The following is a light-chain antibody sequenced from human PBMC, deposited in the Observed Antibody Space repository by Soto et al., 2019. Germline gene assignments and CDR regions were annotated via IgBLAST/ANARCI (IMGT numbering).Light chain of an antibody. V-gene: IGKV1-5*03. Sequence: IQVTQSPSTLSVSVGERVTITCRASQSISSWLAWYQQKPGRAPKLLIYKTSNLESGVPSRFSGSGSGTEFTLTISSLQPDDFATYYCQQYNSYSPWTFGQGTKVEIK. CDR2: KTS. CDR1: QSISSW. J-gene: IGKJ1*01. CDR3: QQYNSYSPWT.